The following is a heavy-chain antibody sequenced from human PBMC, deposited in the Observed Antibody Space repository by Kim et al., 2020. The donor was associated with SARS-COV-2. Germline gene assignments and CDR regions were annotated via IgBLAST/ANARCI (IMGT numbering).Heavy chain of an antibody. CDR3: ARRDGYNIVNWFDP. J-gene: IGHJ5*02. Sequence: TPPLKSRVTISVDTSKNQFSLKLSSVTAADTAVYYCARRDGYNIVNWFDPWGQGTLVTVSS. D-gene: IGHD5-12*01. V-gene: IGHV4-61*07.